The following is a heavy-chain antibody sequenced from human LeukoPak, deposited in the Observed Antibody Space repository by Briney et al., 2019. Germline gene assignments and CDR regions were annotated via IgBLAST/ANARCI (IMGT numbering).Heavy chain of an antibody. V-gene: IGHV1-18*01. D-gene: IGHD3-10*01. CDR1: GYSFTSYG. Sequence: ASVKVSCKASGYSFTSYGFTWVRRAPGQGLEWMGWVSAYDGSTNYAQKIGGRVTMTTDASKNTVYMELRSLRFDDTAVYYCARGGRDGMDVWGQGTTVTVSS. CDR3: ARGGRDGMDV. CDR2: VSAYDGST. J-gene: IGHJ6*02.